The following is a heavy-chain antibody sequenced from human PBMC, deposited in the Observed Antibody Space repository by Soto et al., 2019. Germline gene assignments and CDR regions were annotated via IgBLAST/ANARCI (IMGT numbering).Heavy chain of an antibody. V-gene: IGHV1-69*13. D-gene: IGHD2-15*01. CDR3: ARVTSVVMGHRLNV. Sequence: ASVKVSCKASGGTFSSYAISWVRSAPSKRLEWMGGIVHIFAKTNFAQNFQGRVTAGSYESPSTAYMELTSLRSEATAVHYCARVTSVVMGHRLNVWGQGTTVTV. CDR2: IVHIFAKT. J-gene: IGHJ6*02. CDR1: GGTFSSYA.